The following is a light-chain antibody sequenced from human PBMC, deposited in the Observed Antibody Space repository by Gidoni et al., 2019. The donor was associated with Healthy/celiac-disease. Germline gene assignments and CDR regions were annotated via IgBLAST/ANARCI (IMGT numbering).Light chain of an antibody. CDR1: SSNIGSNY. J-gene: IGLJ1*01. CDR2: RNN. Sequence: QSVLTQPPSASGTPGQRVTISCSGSSSNIGSNYVYWYQQLPETAPKLLIYRNNQRPSGVPDRFSGSKSGTSASLAISGLRSEDEADYYCAAWDDSLSNVFGAGTKVTVL. CDR3: AAWDDSLSNV. V-gene: IGLV1-47*01.